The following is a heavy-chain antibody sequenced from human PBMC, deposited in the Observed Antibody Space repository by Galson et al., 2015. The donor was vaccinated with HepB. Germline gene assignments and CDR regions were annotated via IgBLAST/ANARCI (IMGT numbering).Heavy chain of an antibody. Sequence: ETLSLTCTVSGGSINYYYWSWIRQSPGRGLEWIGYISDSGNTNYHPSRKSRVTISLDTSKNQFSLRLTSVTAADTAVYYCARQSREYSSGWYLGSFNYMDVWGKGSTVTVSS. CDR3: ARQSREYSSGWYLGSFNYMDV. D-gene: IGHD6-19*01. CDR1: GGSINYYY. J-gene: IGHJ6*03. CDR2: ISDSGNT. V-gene: IGHV4-59*01.